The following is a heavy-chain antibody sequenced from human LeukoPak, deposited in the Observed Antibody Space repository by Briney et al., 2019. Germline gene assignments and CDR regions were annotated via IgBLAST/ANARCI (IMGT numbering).Heavy chain of an antibody. CDR3: ARDSFHTY. CDR2: IYNDGTT. J-gene: IGHJ4*02. D-gene: IGHD3-16*02. V-gene: IGHV3-66*01. Sequence: GGSLRLSCVVSGFTVSNNYMNWVRQAPGKGLEGLSIIYNDGTTYYADSVRGRFTISRDNSKSTIYLQMNSLRAEDTAVYYCARDSFHTYWGQGTLVTVSS. CDR1: GFTVSNNY.